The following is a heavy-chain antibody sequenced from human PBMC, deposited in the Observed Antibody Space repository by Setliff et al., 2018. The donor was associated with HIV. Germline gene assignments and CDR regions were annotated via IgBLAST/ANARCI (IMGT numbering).Heavy chain of an antibody. D-gene: IGHD1-26*01. CDR2: LYHTGSN. Sequence: SETLSLTCNVSGGFISDHYWSWIRQPPGKGLEWLGSLYHTGSNNYNPSLKSRITVSVDRSKDQFSLKLTSVTAADTALYYCARVPPFSGSNFSWYFDLWGRGTLVTVSS. V-gene: IGHV4-59*11. J-gene: IGHJ2*01. CDR1: GGFISDHY. CDR3: ARVPPFSGSNFSWYFDL.